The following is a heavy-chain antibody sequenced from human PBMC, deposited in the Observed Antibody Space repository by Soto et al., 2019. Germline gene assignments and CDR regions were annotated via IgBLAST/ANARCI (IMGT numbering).Heavy chain of an antibody. V-gene: IGHV3-33*01. CDR2: IWYDGSNK. J-gene: IGHJ4*02. CDR1: GFTFSSYG. Sequence: GGSLRLSCAASGFTFSSYGMHWVRQAPGKGLEWVAVIWYDGSNKYYADSVKGRFTISRDNSKNTLYLQMNSLRAEDTAVYYCARDRQGWLRSHYFDYWGQGTLVTVSS. CDR3: ARDRQGWLRSHYFDY. D-gene: IGHD5-12*01.